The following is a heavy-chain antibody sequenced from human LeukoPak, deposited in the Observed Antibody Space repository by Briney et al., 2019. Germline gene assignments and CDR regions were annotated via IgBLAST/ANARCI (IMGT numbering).Heavy chain of an antibody. Sequence: GGSLRHSCAACGFTVSSSYMSWVRPAPGKGVGWVSVIYSGGDTHYAGSVKGRFTISRDNSVNTLYLQMNSLRTEDTAVYYCARAFVTAAGFFDTWGQGTLVTVSS. V-gene: IGHV3-66*02. CDR1: GFTVSSSY. CDR2: IYSGGDT. CDR3: ARAFVTAAGFFDT. J-gene: IGHJ4*02. D-gene: IGHD6-13*01.